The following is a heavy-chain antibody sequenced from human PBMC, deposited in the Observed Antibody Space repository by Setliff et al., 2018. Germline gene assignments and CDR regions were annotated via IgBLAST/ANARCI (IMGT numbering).Heavy chain of an antibody. Sequence: KTSETLSLTCNVSGASIRNFYWTWIRQPPGKGLEWIGYVHFTGSTNYNPSLEGRVSMSVDTSKNQISLHLTSMTTADTALYYCTRGRQNYYYMDVWGKGTTVTVSS. V-gene: IGHV4-59*12. CDR2: VHFTGST. J-gene: IGHJ6*03. CDR1: GASIRNFY. CDR3: TRGRQNYYYMDV.